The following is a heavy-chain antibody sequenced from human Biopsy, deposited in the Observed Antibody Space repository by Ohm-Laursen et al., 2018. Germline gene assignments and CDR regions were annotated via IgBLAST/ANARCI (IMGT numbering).Heavy chain of an antibody. Sequence: TLSLTWAVSGDSISSYYWSWIRQPPGKGLQWIGYVYYTGSTDYNPSLQSRVTISVDTSKNHFSLRLRSVTPADTAIYYCARDRGYYSDRAVPGYFDLWGRGTLVTVSS. CDR1: GDSISSYY. CDR2: VYYTGST. D-gene: IGHD3-22*01. V-gene: IGHV4-59*01. J-gene: IGHJ2*01. CDR3: ARDRGYYSDRAVPGYFDL.